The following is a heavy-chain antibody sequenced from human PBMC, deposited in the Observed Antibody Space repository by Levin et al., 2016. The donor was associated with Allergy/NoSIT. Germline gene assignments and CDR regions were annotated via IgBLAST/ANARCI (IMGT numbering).Heavy chain of an antibody. CDR1: GYTVTSHY. CDR2: IDPSNGYT. J-gene: IGHJ4*02. V-gene: IGHV1-46*01. D-gene: IGHD3-22*01. Sequence: ASVKVSCKASGYTVTSHYMHWVRQAPGQGLEWMGMIDPSNGYTTCAQKFQDRATVTRDTPTSTVYMELNSLRFDDTAVYYCARGATMIVVVQYYFDYWGQGSLVSVSS. CDR3: ARGATMIVVVQYYFDY.